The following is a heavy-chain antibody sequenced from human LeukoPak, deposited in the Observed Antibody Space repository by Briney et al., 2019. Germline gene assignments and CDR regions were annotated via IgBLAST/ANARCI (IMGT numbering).Heavy chain of an antibody. J-gene: IGHJ2*01. Sequence: ASVKVSCKASGYTLTELSMHWVRQAPGKGLEWTGCINPENGDTNYAQKFQGRVTMTKDTSTDTAYMELSRLRSDDTAVYYCANRGPYDYDGSGSYWYFGLWGRGTLGTVSS. CDR1: GYTLTELS. CDR3: ANRGPYDYDGSGSYWYFGL. CDR2: INPENGDT. V-gene: IGHV1-24*01. D-gene: IGHD3-22*01.